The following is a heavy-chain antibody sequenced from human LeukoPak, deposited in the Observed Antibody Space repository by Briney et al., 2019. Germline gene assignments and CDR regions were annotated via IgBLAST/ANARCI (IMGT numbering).Heavy chain of an antibody. D-gene: IGHD3-3*01. CDR3: AREYYDFWSGLENYYYYMDV. J-gene: IGHJ6*03. CDR2: ISSSSSTI. CDR1: GFTFSSYS. Sequence: GGSLRLSCAASGFTFSSYSMNWVRQAPGKGLEWVSYISSSSSTIYYADSVKGRFTISRDNAKNSLYLQMNSLRAEDTAVYYCAREYYDFWSGLENYYYYMDVWGKGTTVTVSS. V-gene: IGHV3-48*01.